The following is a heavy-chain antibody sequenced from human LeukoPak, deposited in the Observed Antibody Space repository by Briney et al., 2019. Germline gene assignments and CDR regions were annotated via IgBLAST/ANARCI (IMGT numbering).Heavy chain of an antibody. CDR3: ARGLRYFDWLVIDY. J-gene: IGHJ4*02. V-gene: IGHV3-33*01. D-gene: IGHD3-9*01. CDR1: GFTLSSYG. Sequence: GGSLRLSCAASGFTLSSYGMHWVRQAPGKGLEWVAVIWYDGSNKYYADSVKGRFTISRDNSKNTLYLQMNSLRAEDTAVYYCARGLRYFDWLVIDYWGQGTLVTVSS. CDR2: IWYDGSNK.